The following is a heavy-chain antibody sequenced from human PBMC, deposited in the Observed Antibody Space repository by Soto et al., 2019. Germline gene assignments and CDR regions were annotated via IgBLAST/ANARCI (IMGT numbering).Heavy chain of an antibody. D-gene: IGHD4-17*01. V-gene: IGHV4-4*02. CDR1: SGSISSSNW. CDR3: ARDSPFGYYRNWFDP. Sequence: QVQLQESGPGLVKPSGTLTLTCAVSSGSISSSNWWSWVRQPPGKGLEWIGEIYHSGSTNYNPSLKSRVTISVDKSKNQFSLKLSSVTAADTAVYYCARDSPFGYYRNWFDPWGQGTLVTVSS. CDR2: IYHSGST. J-gene: IGHJ5*02.